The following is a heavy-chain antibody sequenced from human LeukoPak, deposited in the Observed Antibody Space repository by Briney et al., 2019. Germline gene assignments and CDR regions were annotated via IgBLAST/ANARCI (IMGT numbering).Heavy chain of an antibody. CDR1: GGSFSGYY. J-gene: IGHJ4*02. CDR3: ARSLQRIAAAGRGDY. CDR2: INHSGST. D-gene: IGHD6-13*01. Sequence: SETLSLTCAVYGGSFSGYYRSWIRQPPGKGLEWIGEINHSGSTNYNPSLKSRVTISVDTSKNQFSLKLSSVTAADTAVYYCARSLQRIAAAGRGDYWGQGTLVTVSS. V-gene: IGHV4-34*01.